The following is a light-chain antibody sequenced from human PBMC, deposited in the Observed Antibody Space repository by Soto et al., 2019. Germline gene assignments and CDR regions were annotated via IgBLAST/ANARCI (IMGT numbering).Light chain of an antibody. V-gene: IGKV4-1*01. J-gene: IGKJ4*01. CDR1: QSVLHRSNNKNY. Sequence: DIVMTQSPDSLAVSLGERATINCKSSQSVLHRSNNKNYLAWYQQKPGQPPKLLIYWASTGESGVPDRFSGSGYGTDFTLTISSLQAEDVAVYYCQQYFTSPLTFGGGTKVEIK. CDR3: QQYFTSPLT. CDR2: WAS.